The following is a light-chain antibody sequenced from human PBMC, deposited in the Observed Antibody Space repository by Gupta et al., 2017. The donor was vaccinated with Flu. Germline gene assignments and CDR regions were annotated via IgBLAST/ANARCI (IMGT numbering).Light chain of an antibody. CDR3: QQYGGSPRT. V-gene: IGKV3-20*01. CDR1: RNLTSRF. J-gene: IGKJ1*01. Sequence: GTLSLSPGQRATLSCGTSRNLTSRFIAWYQQKSGQAPRLLIYGASNRATGTPDRFTGSGSGTNFTLTITRLEPEDFAVYHCQQYGGSPRTFGQGTKVEIK. CDR2: GAS.